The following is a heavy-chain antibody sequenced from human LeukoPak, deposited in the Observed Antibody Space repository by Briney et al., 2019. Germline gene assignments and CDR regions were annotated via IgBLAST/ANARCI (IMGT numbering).Heavy chain of an antibody. CDR3: ARLLGSHINYFDP. D-gene: IGHD2-21*01. CDR2: IYYSGST. CDR1: GGSISSSSYY. V-gene: IGHV4-39*01. Sequence: SETLSLTCTVSGGSISSSSYYWGWIRQPPGKGLEWIGSIYYSGSTYYNPSLKSRVTISVDTSKNQFSLKLSSVTAADTAVYYCARLLGSHINYFDPWGQGTLVTVSS. J-gene: IGHJ5*02.